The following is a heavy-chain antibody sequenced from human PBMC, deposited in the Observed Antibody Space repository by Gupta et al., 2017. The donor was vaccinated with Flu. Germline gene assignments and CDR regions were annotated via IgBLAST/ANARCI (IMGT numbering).Heavy chain of an antibody. CDR3: ARTKERDSGSYYDAFDV. Sequence: PVQGHEWMGGILPVLGTANYAQKFQATVTITADESTSTVYMEINSLRSEDTAIYYCARTKERDSGSYYDAFDVWGQGTKVTVSS. CDR2: ILPVLGTA. D-gene: IGHD1-26*01. V-gene: IGHV1-69*01. J-gene: IGHJ3*01.